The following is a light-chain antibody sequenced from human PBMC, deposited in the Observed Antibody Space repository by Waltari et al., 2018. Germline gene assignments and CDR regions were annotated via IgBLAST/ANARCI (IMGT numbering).Light chain of an antibody. J-gene: IGKJ3*01. V-gene: IGKV1-39*01. CDR2: AAS. CDR1: QSSPKY. CDR3: QLTSA. Sequence: IQMTQSPSSLSASVGDRVTMTCRASQSSPKYLNWYQQTPGKAPKLLIYAASTLRSGVPSRFSGSGSVTEFTLTIGSLQPEDFATYYCQLTSAFGPGTKVEIK.